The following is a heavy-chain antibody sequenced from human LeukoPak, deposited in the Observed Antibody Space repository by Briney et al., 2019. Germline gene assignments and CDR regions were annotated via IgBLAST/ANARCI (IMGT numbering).Heavy chain of an antibody. J-gene: IGHJ5*02. Sequence: ASVKVCCKASGYTFSTYYIHWVRQAPGQGLEWMGVIKFSDGNTKYAQKFQGRVTMTRDTSTSIVYMELSSLRSEDTAIYYCAGGYCSGGSCYEGWFDPWGQGTLVAVSS. CDR2: IKFSDGNT. CDR1: GYTFSTYY. D-gene: IGHD2-15*01. V-gene: IGHV1-46*01. CDR3: AGGYCSGGSCYEGWFDP.